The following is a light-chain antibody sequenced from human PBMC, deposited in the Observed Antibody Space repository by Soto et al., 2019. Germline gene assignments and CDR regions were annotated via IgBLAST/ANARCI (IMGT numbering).Light chain of an antibody. CDR3: QQYNSYSLT. CDR1: QSISTW. CDR2: DAS. Sequence: DIQMTQSPSTLSASVGDRVTITCRASQSISTWMAWYQQQPGKPPNLLIYDASSLQSGVPSRFSGSGSGTEFTLTISSLQPDDFATYYCQQYNSYSLTFGQATKVDI. V-gene: IGKV1-5*01. J-gene: IGKJ1*01.